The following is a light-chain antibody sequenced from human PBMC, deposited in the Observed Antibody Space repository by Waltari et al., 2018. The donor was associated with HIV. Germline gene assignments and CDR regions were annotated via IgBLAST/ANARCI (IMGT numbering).Light chain of an antibody. CDR2: GAS. Sequence: EIVLTQSPGTLSLSPGERATLPCRASQSVSSSYLAWYQQKPGQAPRLRIYGASSRATGIPDRFRGSGSGTDFTLSNSRLEPEDFAVYYCQHYDRSPIGTFGQGTKVEIK. CDR3: QHYDRSPIGT. V-gene: IGKV3-20*01. CDR1: QSVSSSY. J-gene: IGKJ1*01.